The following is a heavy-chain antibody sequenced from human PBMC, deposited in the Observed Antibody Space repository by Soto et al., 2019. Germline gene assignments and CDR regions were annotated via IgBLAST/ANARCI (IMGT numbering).Heavy chain of an antibody. CDR2: IRSKANSYAT. CDR3: TRGIAAAGTNYYYYYYMDV. CDR1: GFTFSGSA. V-gene: IGHV3-73*01. D-gene: IGHD6-13*01. Sequence: EVQLVESGGGLVQPGGSLKLSCAASGFTFSGSAMHWVRQASGKGLEWVGRIRSKANSYATAYAASVKGRFTISRDDSKNTAYLQMNSLKTEETAVYYCTRGIAAAGTNYYYYYYMDVWGKGTTVTVSS. J-gene: IGHJ6*03.